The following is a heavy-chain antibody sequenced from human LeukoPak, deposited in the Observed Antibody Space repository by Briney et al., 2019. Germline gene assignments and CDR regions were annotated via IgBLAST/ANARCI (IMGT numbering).Heavy chain of an antibody. J-gene: IGHJ4*02. V-gene: IGHV1-46*03. Sequence: ASVKVSCKASGYTFTTYYVHWVRQAPGQGLEWMGFINPGGGSTSYAQKFQGRVTMTRVTSTSTIYMELSSLRSEDTAVYYCARNVDSGLDYWGQGTLVTFSS. CDR3: ARNVDSGLDY. CDR2: INPGGGST. CDR1: GYTFTTYY. D-gene: IGHD3-10*01.